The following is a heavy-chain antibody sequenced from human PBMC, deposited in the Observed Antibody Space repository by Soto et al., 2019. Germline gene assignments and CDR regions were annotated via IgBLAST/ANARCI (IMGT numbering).Heavy chain of an antibody. V-gene: IGHV3-23*01. CDR3: AKGSVRLRYFDWLTGGDYFDY. J-gene: IGHJ4*02. CDR2: ISGSGGGT. Sequence: GGSLRLSCAASAFTFSNYAMSWVRQAPGRGLEWVSGISGSGGGTYFADSVRGRFTISRDNSKNMLYLQMNSLRAEDTALYYCAKGSVRLRYFDWLTGGDYFDYWGLGTLVTVSS. CDR1: AFTFSNYA. D-gene: IGHD3-9*01.